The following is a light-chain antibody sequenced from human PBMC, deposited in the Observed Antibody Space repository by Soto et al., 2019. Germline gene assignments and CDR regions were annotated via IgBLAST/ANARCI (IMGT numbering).Light chain of an antibody. J-gene: IGKJ4*01. CDR3: QQYGSSPLT. Sequence: EIVMTQSPAALSVSPVERATRSCRASQSVSSNLAWYQQKPGQAPRLLIYGASSRATGIPDRFSGSGSGTEFTLTISSLQPDDFAVYYCQQYGSSPLTFGGGTKVDIK. CDR2: GAS. CDR1: QSVSSN. V-gene: IGKV3-15*01.